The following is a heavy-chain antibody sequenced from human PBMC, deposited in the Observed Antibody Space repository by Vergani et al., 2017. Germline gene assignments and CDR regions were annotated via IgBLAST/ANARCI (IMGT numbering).Heavy chain of an antibody. CDR1: GGSFTSYH. D-gene: IGHD4-11*01. CDR3: ARVNTETNGHLYYYYYMDV. V-gene: IGHV4-34*01. Sequence: QVQLQQWGGGLLKPSETLSLTCVVNGGSFTSYHWTWLRQSQGEGLEWVGDIDHTGRPDYNPSLKSRLTMSVDKSRNQFSLTLNSVTATDTAIYFCARVNTETNGHLYYYYYMDVWGQGTAVTVS. J-gene: IGHJ6*03. CDR2: IDHTGRP.